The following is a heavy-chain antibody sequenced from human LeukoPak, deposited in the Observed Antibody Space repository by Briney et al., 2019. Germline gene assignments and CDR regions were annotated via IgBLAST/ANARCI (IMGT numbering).Heavy chain of an antibody. Sequence: GGSLRLSCAASGFTFSSYSMNWVRQAPGKGLEWVSYISSSSSTIYYADSVKGRFTISRDNAKNSLYLQMNSLRAEDTGVYYCAPYIGDFWSGYYHFDYWGQGTLVTVSS. CDR2: ISSSSSTI. D-gene: IGHD3-3*01. CDR1: GFTFSSYS. CDR3: APYIGDFWSGYYHFDY. J-gene: IGHJ4*02. V-gene: IGHV3-48*01.